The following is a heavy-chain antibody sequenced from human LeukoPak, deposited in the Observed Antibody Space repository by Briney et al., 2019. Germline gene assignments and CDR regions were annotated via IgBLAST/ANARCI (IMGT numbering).Heavy chain of an antibody. CDR2: INPNSGGT. V-gene: IGHV1-2*02. CDR3: ARDSGGNSHWNYYSYYMDV. D-gene: IGHD3-10*01. Sequence: RASVKVSRKASGYTFTGYYMHWVRQAPGQGLEWMGWINPNSGGTNYAQKFQGTVTLTRDTSTGTVYMELRSLRSEDTAVYYCARDSGGNSHWNYYSYYMDVWGKGTTVTVSS. J-gene: IGHJ6*03. CDR1: GYTFTGYY.